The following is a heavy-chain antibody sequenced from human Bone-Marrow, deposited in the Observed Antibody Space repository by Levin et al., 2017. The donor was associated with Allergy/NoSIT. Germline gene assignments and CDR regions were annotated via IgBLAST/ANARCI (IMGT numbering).Heavy chain of an antibody. CDR2: INPNIGGT. J-gene: IGHJ4*02. CDR3: ARGVRNTISWWGDF. D-gene: IGHD6-13*01. V-gene: IGHV1-2*06. Sequence: GESLKISCEASGYTFTDYYLHWVRQAPGQGLEWMGRINPNIGGTNYDQKFQGRVTMTRDTSISTAYMELDNLRSDDTAVYYCARGVRNTISWWGDFWGQGSLVIVSS. CDR1: GYTFTDYY.